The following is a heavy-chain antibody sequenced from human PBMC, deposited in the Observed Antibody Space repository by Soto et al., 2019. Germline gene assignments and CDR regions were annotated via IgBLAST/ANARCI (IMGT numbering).Heavy chain of an antibody. CDR1: GGSISSSSYY. V-gene: IGHV4-39*07. CDR3: ARRCGYSGYDAVFWKQYNWFDP. J-gene: IGHJ5*02. D-gene: IGHD5-12*01. Sequence: PSETLSLTCTVSGGSISSSSYYWGWIRQPPGKGLEWIGSIYHSGSTYYNPSLKSRVTISVDTSKNQFSLKLSSVTAADTAVYYCARRCGYSGYDAVFWKQYNWFDPWGQGTLVTVSS. CDR2: IYHSGST.